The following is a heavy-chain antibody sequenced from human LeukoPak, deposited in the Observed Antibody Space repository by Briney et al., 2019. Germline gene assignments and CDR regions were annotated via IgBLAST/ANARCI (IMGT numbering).Heavy chain of an antibody. Sequence: ASVKVSFKASGYSFTNFGINWVRQAPGQGLEWMGWISPYTGDTKYTQTLQERVTMTMDTSTSTAYMELRSLRSDDTAMYYCARCLEDGYNLGYWGQGTLVTVSS. J-gene: IGHJ4*02. CDR3: ARCLEDGYNLGY. CDR2: ISPYTGDT. V-gene: IGHV1-18*01. D-gene: IGHD5-24*01. CDR1: GYSFTNFG.